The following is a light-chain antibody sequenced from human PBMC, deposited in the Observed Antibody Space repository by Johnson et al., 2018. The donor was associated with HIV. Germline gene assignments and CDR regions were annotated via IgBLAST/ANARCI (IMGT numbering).Light chain of an antibody. V-gene: IGLV1-51*01. CDR3: GTWDSSLSAPRV. Sequence: QSVLTQPPSVSAAPGQKVTISCSGNRSNIGSNYVSWYQQLPGTGTKLLIYDTNKRPSGIPDRFSGSKSGTSATLGITGLQTGDEADYYCGTWDSSLSAPRVFGTGTKVTVL. CDR1: RSNIGSNY. J-gene: IGLJ1*01. CDR2: DTN.